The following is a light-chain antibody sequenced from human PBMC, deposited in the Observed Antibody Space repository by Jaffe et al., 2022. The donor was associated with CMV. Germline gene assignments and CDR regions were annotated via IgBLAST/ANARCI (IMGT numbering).Light chain of an antibody. CDR1: SSDVGAYNY. Sequence: QSALTQPPSASGSPGQSVTISCTGTSSDVGAYNYVSWYQQHPGKAPKLMLYEVSKRPSGVPDRFSGSKSGNTASLTVSGLQAEDEADYYCSSYAGSNNPLFGGGTKVTVL. V-gene: IGLV2-8*01. CDR2: EVS. J-gene: IGLJ2*01. CDR3: SSYAGSNNPL.